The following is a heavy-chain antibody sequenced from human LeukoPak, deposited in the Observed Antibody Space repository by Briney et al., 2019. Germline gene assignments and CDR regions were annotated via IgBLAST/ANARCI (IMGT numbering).Heavy chain of an antibody. CDR3: ARGQNYYDSSGYSGPFDY. V-gene: IGHV3-66*01. CDR1: GFTVSSNY. Sequence: GGSLRLSCAASGFTVSSNYMSWVRQAPGKGLEWVSVIYSGGSTYYADSAKGRFTISRDNSKNTLYLQMNSLRAEDTAVYYCARGQNYYDSSGYSGPFDYWGQGTLVTVSS. CDR2: IYSGGST. D-gene: IGHD3-22*01. J-gene: IGHJ4*02.